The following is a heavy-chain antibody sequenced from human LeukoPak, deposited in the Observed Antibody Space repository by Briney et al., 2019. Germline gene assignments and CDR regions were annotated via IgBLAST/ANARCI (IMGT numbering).Heavy chain of an antibody. CDR1: GYTFTSYG. D-gene: IGHD4-17*01. CDR2: ISAYNGNT. CDR3: ARDLDGDHHPFYFDY. V-gene: IGHV1-18*01. J-gene: IGHJ4*02. Sequence: ASVKVSCKASGYTFTSYGISWVRQAPGQGLEWMGWISAYNGNTNHAQKLQGRVTMTTDTSTSTAYMELRSLRSDDTAVYYCARDLDGDHHPFYFDYWGQGTLVTVSS.